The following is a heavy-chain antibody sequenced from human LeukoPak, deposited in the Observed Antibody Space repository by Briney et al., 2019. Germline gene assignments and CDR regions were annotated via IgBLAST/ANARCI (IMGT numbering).Heavy chain of an antibody. J-gene: IGHJ4*02. CDR3: TRKTPGRTPFDY. CDR2: VGTSADT. CDR1: GFTFSSYA. V-gene: IGHV3-23*01. Sequence: GGSLRLSCLASGFTFSSYAMDWVRQAPGQGLQWVSAVGTSADTYYADSVRGRFTISRGNSKNTLYLQMDSLRAEDTAIYYCTRKTPGRTPFDYWGQGILVTVSS. D-gene: IGHD2-15*01.